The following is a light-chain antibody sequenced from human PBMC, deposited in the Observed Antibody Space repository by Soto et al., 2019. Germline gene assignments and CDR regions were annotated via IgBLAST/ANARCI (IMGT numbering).Light chain of an antibody. CDR1: QGIGNY. CDR2: GAS. V-gene: IGKV1-27*01. J-gene: IGKJ1*01. CDR3: QKYDRAPRT. Sequence: DIQMTQSPPSLSASVGDRVTITCRASQGIGNYLAWYQQKPGKVPKLLIYGASTLQSGVPSRFSGSGSGTDFTLPIRSLRPEDAATYYCQKYDRAPRTFGPGTRVEIK.